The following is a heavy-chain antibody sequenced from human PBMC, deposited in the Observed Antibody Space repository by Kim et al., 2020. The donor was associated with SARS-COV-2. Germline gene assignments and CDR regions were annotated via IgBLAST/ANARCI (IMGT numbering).Heavy chain of an antibody. D-gene: IGHD3-22*01. Sequence: GGSLRLSCAASGFTFSSYSMNWVRQAPGKGLEWVSYISSSSSTIYYADSVKGRFTISRDNAKNSLYLQMNSLRDEDTAVYYCARVYYYDSSGPFDYWGQGTLVTVSS. CDR1: GFTFSSYS. V-gene: IGHV3-48*02. J-gene: IGHJ4*02. CDR2: ISSSSSTI. CDR3: ARVYYYDSSGPFDY.